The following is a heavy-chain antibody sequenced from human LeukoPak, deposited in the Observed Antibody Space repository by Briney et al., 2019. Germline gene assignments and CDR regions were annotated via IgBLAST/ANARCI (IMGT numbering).Heavy chain of an antibody. V-gene: IGHV3-74*03. CDR3: ARDLDWILFDY. Sequence: PGGSLRLSCAASGFTFSTYWMHWVRQAPGKGLVWVSRVRPEGTTTAYADSVKGRLTISRDNAKNTLFLQMNSLSAEDTAVYYCARDLDWILFDYWGQGTLVTVSS. D-gene: IGHD3-9*01. CDR2: VRPEGTTT. CDR1: GFTFSTYW. J-gene: IGHJ4*02.